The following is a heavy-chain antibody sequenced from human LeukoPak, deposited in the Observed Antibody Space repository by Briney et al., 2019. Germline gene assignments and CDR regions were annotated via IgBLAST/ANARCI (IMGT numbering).Heavy chain of an antibody. CDR1: SGSFSGYY. CDR3: ARGQYDILTGYYILAAFDI. CDR2: INHSGST. D-gene: IGHD3-9*01. V-gene: IGHV4-34*01. J-gene: IGHJ3*02. Sequence: SETLSLTCAVYSGSFSGYYWSWIRQPPGKGLEWIGEINHSGSTNYNPTLKSRVTISVDPSKNQFSLKLSSVTAADTAVYYCARGQYDILTGYYILAAFDIWGQGTMVTVSS.